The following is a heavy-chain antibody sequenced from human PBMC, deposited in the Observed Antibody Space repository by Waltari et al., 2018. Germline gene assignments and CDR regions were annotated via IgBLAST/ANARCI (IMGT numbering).Heavy chain of an antibody. V-gene: IGHV4-39*07. Sequence: QLHLQESGPGLVKPSETLSLTCTVSGGSMSSTYYYWGWIRQPPGKGLEWIGTIYYSGSTYSHPPLKSRLTVSLETATNQFSLNLSSVTTADTAMYYWAKMGPTLDFDWSPTSRKEFDAFDIWGQGSLVTVSS. J-gene: IGHJ3*02. CDR3: AKMGPTLDFDWSPTSRKEFDAFDI. CDR1: GGSMSSTYYY. D-gene: IGHD3-9*01. CDR2: IYYSGST.